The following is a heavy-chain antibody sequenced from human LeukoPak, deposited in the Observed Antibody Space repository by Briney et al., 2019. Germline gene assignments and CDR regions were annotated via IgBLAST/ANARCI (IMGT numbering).Heavy chain of an antibody. J-gene: IGHJ4*02. CDR2: INHSGST. Sequence: PSETLSLTCTVYGGSFSGYYWSWIRQPPGKGLEWIGEINHSGSTNYNPSLRSRVTISVDTSKNQFSLKLSSVTAADTAVYYCARGYGPGSYYHYWGQGTLVTVSS. V-gene: IGHV4-34*01. CDR3: ARGYGPGSYYHY. CDR1: GGSFSGYY. D-gene: IGHD3-10*01.